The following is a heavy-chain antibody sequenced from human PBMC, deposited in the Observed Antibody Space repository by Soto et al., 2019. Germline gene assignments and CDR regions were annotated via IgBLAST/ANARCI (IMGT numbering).Heavy chain of an antibody. Sequence: ASVKLSFKASGYTFTSYGIIWLRQAPGQGLEWMGLISAYNGNTNYAQKLQGRVTMTTDPSTSTAYMELRSLRSDDTAVYYCARDLRFDFWSGRSGYYYYGMDVWGQGTTVTVSS. D-gene: IGHD3-3*01. J-gene: IGHJ6*02. CDR2: ISAYNGNT. V-gene: IGHV1-18*04. CDR3: ARDLRFDFWSGRSGYYYYGMDV. CDR1: GYTFTSYG.